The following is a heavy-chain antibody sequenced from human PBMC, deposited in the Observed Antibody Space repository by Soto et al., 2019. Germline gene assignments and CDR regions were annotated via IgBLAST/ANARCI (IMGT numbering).Heavy chain of an antibody. Sequence: SETLCLTCTVSGDSMIADYWNWMRQPPGKGLQWIGYTYYSGSTTYNPSLKSRVTISVDSSKNQFSLKLDSVTPADTAVYYCASVRGTAGKRYFDYWGPGTLVTVSS. D-gene: IGHD6-13*01. CDR3: ASVRGTAGKRYFDY. CDR2: TYYSGST. J-gene: IGHJ4*02. CDR1: GDSMIADY. V-gene: IGHV4-59*01.